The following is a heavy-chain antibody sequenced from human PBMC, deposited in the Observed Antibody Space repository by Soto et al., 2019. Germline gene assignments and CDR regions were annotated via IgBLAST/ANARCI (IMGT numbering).Heavy chain of an antibody. J-gene: IGHJ4*02. Sequence: QVQLVQSGAEVKKPGASVKVSCKASGYTFTSYGISWVRQAPGQGLEWMGWISAYTGTTNYAQKHQGRVTMTTDTSTSTADMELRSLRSDDTAVYYCAREEGAARSYFDYWGQGTLVTVSS. CDR3: AREEGAARSYFDY. CDR1: GYTFTSYG. V-gene: IGHV1-18*04. CDR2: ISAYTGTT. D-gene: IGHD6-6*01.